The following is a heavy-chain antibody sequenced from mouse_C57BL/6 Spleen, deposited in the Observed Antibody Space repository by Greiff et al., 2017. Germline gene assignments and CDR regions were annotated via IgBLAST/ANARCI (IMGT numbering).Heavy chain of an antibody. D-gene: IGHD1-1*01. V-gene: IGHV5-4*03. CDR2: ISDGGSYT. Sequence: EVKLVESGGGLVKPGGSLKLSCAASGFTFSSYAMSWVRQTPEKRLEWVATISDGGSYTYYPDNVKGRFTISRDNAKNNLYLQMSHLKSEDTTMCYCARAGSRDAMDYGGQGPSVTVAS. CDR3: ARAGSRDAMDY. CDR1: GFTFSSYA. J-gene: IGHJ4*01.